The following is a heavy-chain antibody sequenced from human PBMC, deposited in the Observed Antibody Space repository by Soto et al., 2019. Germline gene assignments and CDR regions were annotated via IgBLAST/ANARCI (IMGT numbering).Heavy chain of an antibody. CDR3: ARGPFYDFGSGHPPSFMGPWFDP. CDR2: INPSGGST. CDR1: GYTFTSYY. D-gene: IGHD3-3*01. Sequence: ASVKVSCKASGYTFTSYYMHWVRQAPGQGLEWMGIINPSGGSTSYAQKFQGRVTMTRDTSTSTVYMELSSLRSEDTAVYYCARGPFYDFGSGHPPSFMGPWFDPWGQGTLVTVSS. J-gene: IGHJ5*02. V-gene: IGHV1-46*01.